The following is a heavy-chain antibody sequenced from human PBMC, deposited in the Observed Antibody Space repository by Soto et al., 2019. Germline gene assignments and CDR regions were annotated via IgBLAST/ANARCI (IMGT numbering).Heavy chain of an antibody. CDR2: ISASTSKT. Sequence: DSVKVSCKASGYTFSSYGISWVRQAPGQGLEWLGWISASTSKTKYAQKFQGRVTMTTDRSTSTVDMELRGLRSDDTAVYYCARVEAAMSGHWFDPWGQGTLVTGSS. CDR3: ARVEAAMSGHWFDP. D-gene: IGHD2-2*01. V-gene: IGHV1-18*01. J-gene: IGHJ5*02. CDR1: GYTFSSYG.